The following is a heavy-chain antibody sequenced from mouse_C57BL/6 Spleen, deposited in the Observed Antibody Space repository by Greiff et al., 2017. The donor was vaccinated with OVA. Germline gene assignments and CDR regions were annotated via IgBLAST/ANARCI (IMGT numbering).Heavy chain of an antibody. Sequence: QVQLQQSGTELVKPGASVKLSCKASGYTFTSYWMHWVKQRPGQGLEWIGNINPSNGGTNYNEKFKSKATLTVDKSSSTAYMQLSSLTSEDSAVYYGARNYGSSYWYFGVGDARTTVTVSS. D-gene: IGHD1-1*01. J-gene: IGHJ1*01. CDR3: ARNYGSSYWYFGV. V-gene: IGHV1-53*01. CDR2: INPSNGGT. CDR1: GYTFTSYW.